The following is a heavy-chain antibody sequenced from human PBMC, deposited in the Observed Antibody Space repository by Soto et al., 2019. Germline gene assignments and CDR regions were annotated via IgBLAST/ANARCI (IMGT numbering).Heavy chain of an antibody. CDR3: ERGPRGELAY. CDR2: IYYSGST. Sequence: PSETLSLTCTVSGGSVSRGSYYWSWIRQPPGKGLEWIGYIYYSGSTNYNPSLKSRVTISVDTSKNQFSLKLSSVTAADTAVYYCERGPRGELAYWGPGTLVTVPS. V-gene: IGHV4-61*01. D-gene: IGHD1-26*01. J-gene: IGHJ4*02. CDR1: GGSVSRGSYY.